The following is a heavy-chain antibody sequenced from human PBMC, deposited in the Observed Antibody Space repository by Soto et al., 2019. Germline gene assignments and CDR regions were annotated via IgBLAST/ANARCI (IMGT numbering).Heavy chain of an antibody. CDR2: INAGNGNT. J-gene: IGHJ4*02. CDR3: ARDSHGCDY. CDR1: GYTFTNYA. V-gene: IGHV1-3*01. Sequence: ASVKLSCKASGYTFTNYAMRWVRQAPGQRLEWMGWINAGNGNTKYSQKFQDRVTITRDTSASTAYMELSSLTSEDTAVYYCARDSHGCDYWGQGTLVTVSS. D-gene: IGHD6-19*01.